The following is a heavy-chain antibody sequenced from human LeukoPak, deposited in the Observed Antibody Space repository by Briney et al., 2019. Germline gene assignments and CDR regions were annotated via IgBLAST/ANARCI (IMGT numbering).Heavy chain of an antibody. Sequence: ASVKVSCKASGYTFTSYDINWVRQATGQGLEWMGWMNPNSGNTGYAQKFQVRVTITRNTSISTAYMELSSLRSEDTAVYYCARVTTYRYCSSTSCSPYNWFDPWGQGTLVTVSS. CDR1: GYTFTSYD. CDR2: MNPNSGNT. J-gene: IGHJ5*02. V-gene: IGHV1-8*03. D-gene: IGHD2-2*01. CDR3: ARVTTYRYCSSTSCSPYNWFDP.